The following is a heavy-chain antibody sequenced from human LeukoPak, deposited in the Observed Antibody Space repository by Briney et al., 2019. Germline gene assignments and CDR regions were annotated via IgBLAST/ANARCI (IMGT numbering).Heavy chain of an antibody. J-gene: IGHJ1*01. CDR3: TRPHPSCTGGVCFWD. D-gene: IGHD2-8*02. V-gene: IGHV3-73*01. Sequence: GGSLKLSCAASGFTFGGSAIHWVRQASGKGLEWVGRIRSEANSYATAYAASVRGRFTISRDDSKYTAYLQMNSLKTEDTAVYYCTRPHPSCTGGVCFWDWGQGTLVTVSS. CDR2: IRSEANSYAT. CDR1: GFTFGGSA.